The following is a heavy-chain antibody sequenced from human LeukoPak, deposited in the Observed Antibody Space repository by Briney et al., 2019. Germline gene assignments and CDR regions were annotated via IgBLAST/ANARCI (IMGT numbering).Heavy chain of an antibody. Sequence: GRSLILSCAASGFTFDDYAMHWVRQAPGKGPEWVSGISWNSGSIGYADSVKGRFTISRDNAKNSLYLQMNSLRAEDTALYYCTKELSGSYSFDYWGQGTLVTVSS. J-gene: IGHJ4*02. D-gene: IGHD1-26*01. CDR2: ISWNSGSI. CDR3: TKELSGSYSFDY. V-gene: IGHV3-9*01. CDR1: GFTFDDYA.